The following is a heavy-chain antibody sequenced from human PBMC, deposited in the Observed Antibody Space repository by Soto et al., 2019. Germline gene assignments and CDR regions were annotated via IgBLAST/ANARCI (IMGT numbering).Heavy chain of an antibody. CDR3: ATGWFGQDV. CDR2: IDNAGTDS. CDR1: GFTLSGRS. D-gene: IGHD3-10*01. J-gene: IGHJ6*04. Sequence: EVQLVESGGGLVQPGGSLRLSCAASGFTLSGRSMHWVRQAPGKGLVWVSGIDNAGTDSTYADSVKGRFTSSRDNAKNTLYLQMNSLMVEDAAVYYCATGWFGQDVWGKGTTVNVSS. V-gene: IGHV3-74*01.